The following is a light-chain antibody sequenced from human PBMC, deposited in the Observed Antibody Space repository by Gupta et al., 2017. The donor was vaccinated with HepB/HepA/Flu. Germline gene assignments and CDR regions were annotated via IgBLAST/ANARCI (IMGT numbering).Light chain of an antibody. Sequence: QSALTQPASVSGSPGQSITISCTGTNSDIGDYDYVSWYQQHPGKAPKLLIYDVSNRPSGVSNRFSGSKSGNTASLSISGLQPEDEADYYCGSSSISSSRVFGTGTKVTVL. V-gene: IGLV2-14*01. J-gene: IGLJ1*01. CDR2: DVS. CDR1: NSDIGDYDY. CDR3: GSSSISSSRV.